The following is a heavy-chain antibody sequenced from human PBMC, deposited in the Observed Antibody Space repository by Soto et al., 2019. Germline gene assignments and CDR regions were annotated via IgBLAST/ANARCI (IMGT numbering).Heavy chain of an antibody. CDR3: ARDGPSISRRNYYYYGMDV. V-gene: IGHV1-69*01. Sequence: QVQLVQSGAEVKKPGSSVKVSCKASGGTFSSYAISWVRQAPGQGLEWMGGIIPIFGTANYAQTFQGRVTITADESTGAGYMELRSLRSEDTAVYYCARDGPSISRRNYYYYGMDVWGPGTTVTVSS. D-gene: IGHD2-2*01. CDR2: IIPIFGTA. J-gene: IGHJ6*02. CDR1: GGTFSSYA.